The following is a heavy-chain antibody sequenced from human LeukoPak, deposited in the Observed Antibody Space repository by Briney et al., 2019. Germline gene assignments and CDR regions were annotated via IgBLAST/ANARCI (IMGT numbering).Heavy chain of an antibody. V-gene: IGHV1-69*05. J-gene: IGHJ5*02. CDR1: GGTFSSYA. CDR2: IIPIFGTA. D-gene: IGHD6-13*01. CDR3: ARVGIAAAGSYNWFDP. Sequence: SVKVSCKASGGTFSSYAISWVRQAPGQGLEWMGRIIPIFGTANYAQKFQGRVTITTDESTSTAYMELSSLRSEDTAVHYCARVGIAAAGSYNWFDPWGQGTLVTVSS.